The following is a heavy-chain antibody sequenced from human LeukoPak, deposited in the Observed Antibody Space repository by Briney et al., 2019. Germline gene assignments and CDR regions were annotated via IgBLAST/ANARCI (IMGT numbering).Heavy chain of an antibody. J-gene: IGHJ6*03. D-gene: IGHD2-2*01. CDR3: AKDGCSSTSCYVYYYYYMDV. CDR2: FSNSGT. Sequence: GGSLRLSCVASGFTFSNTAMNWVRQAPGKGLEWVSAFSNSGTYYADSVKGRFTISRDNSKNTLYLQMDSLRAEDTAVYYCAKDGCSSTSCYVYYYYYMDVWGKGTTVTVSS. V-gene: IGHV3-23*01. CDR1: GFTFSNTA.